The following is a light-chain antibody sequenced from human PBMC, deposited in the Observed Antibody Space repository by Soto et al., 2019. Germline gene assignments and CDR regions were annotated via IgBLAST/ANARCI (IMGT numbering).Light chain of an antibody. V-gene: IGLV2-14*01. CDR1: SSDVGGYKF. CDR2: EVS. J-gene: IGLJ2*01. CDR3: SSYTRSSSVV. Sequence: QSALTQPASVSGSPGQSITISCTGTSSDVGGYKFVSWYQQHPGKAPKLILYEVSNRPSGVSNRFSGSKSGNTASLTISGLQAEDEADYYCSSYTRSSSVVFGGGTKLTVL.